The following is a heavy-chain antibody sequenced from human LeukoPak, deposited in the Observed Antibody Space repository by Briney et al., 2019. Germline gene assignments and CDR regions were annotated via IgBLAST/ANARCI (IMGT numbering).Heavy chain of an antibody. V-gene: IGHV3-53*04. J-gene: IGHJ4*02. CDR2: IYAGGTT. CDR1: GFTFSNSF. D-gene: IGHD6-19*01. CDR3: ARELSVRGWYLY. Sequence: PGGSLRLSCAASGFTFSNSFMGWVRQAPGTGLEWVSGIYAGGTTYYADSVQGRFTISRHNSENTLYLQMNSLRPEDTAVYHCARELSVRGWYLYWGQGTLVTVSS.